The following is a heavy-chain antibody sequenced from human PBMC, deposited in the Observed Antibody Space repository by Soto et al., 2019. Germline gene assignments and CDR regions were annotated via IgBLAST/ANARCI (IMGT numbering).Heavy chain of an antibody. CDR3: ARDMPYAAGSLAGCDY. CDR1: GDSITGSY. CDR2: IYHSGTT. V-gene: IGHV4-59*01. Sequence: QVQLRESGPGLVKPSETLSLTCTVSGDSITGSYWSWIRQPPGKTLEGIGYIYHSGTTTYNPSLKSRVSISVDTSKNQFSLRLTSVIAADTAVYYCARDMPYAAGSLAGCDYWGQGILVTVSS. J-gene: IGHJ4*02. D-gene: IGHD1-26*01.